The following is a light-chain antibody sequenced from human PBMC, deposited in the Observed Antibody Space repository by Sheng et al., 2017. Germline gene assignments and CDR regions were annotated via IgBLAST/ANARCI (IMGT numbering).Light chain of an antibody. J-gene: IGKJ1*01. CDR3: QQYGSSPRT. CDR2: GAS. Sequence: EIVMTQSPATLSVSPGERATLSCRASQSVSSNLAWYQQKPGQAPRLLIYGASTRATGIPPRFSGSGSGTDFTLTISRLEPDDFAVYYCQQYGSSPRTFGQGTKVEIK. V-gene: IGKV3-20*01. CDR1: QSVSSN.